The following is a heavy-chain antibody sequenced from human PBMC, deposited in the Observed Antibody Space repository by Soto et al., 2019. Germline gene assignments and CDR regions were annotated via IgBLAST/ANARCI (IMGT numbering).Heavy chain of an antibody. CDR1: GGSSTTVH. Sequence: SETLSLTCRVSGGSSTTVHWSWIRQPPGKGLEYIGYVDYDDNTNYNPSLKSRVTMLVDMSKNQFSLKLSSVSAADTAVYYCAAAPRYWGQGTLVTVSS. J-gene: IGHJ4*02. CDR2: VDYDDNT. V-gene: IGHV4-59*01. D-gene: IGHD2-15*01. CDR3: AAAPRY.